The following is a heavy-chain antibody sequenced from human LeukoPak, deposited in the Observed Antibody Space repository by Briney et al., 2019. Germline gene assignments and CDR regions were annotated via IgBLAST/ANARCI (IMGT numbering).Heavy chain of an antibody. CDR2: ITTSSSYI. Sequence: PGGSLRLSCAASGFTFSSYAMHWVRQAPGKGLEWVSSITTSSSYIYYADSVKGRFTISRDNAKNSLYLQMDSLRGEDTAVYYCATGGVHYYDSSADYWGQGTLVTVSS. D-gene: IGHD3-22*01. J-gene: IGHJ4*02. V-gene: IGHV3-21*01. CDR1: GFTFSSYA. CDR3: ATGGVHYYDSSADY.